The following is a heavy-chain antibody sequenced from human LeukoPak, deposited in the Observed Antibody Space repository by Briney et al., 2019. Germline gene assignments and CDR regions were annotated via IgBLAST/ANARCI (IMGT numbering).Heavy chain of an antibody. V-gene: IGHV1-18*01. CDR1: GYTFTSYG. Sequence: ASVKVSCKASGYTFTSYGISWVRQAPGQGLEWMGWVSAYNGNTNYAQKLQGRVTMTTDTSTSTAYMELRSLRSDDTAVYYCARVGCSSTSCYSMDVWGKGTTVTVSS. CDR3: ARVGCSSTSCYSMDV. J-gene: IGHJ6*03. D-gene: IGHD2-2*02. CDR2: VSAYNGNT.